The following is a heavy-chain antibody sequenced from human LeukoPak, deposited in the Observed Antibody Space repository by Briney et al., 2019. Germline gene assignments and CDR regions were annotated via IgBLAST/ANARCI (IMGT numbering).Heavy chain of an antibody. J-gene: IGHJ5*02. Sequence: GGSLRLSCAASGYTVSSNYMSWVRQAPGKGLEWVSVIYSGGSTYYADSVKGRFTISRHNSKNTLYLQMNSLRAEDTAVYYCARDKHGELAGEGWFDPWGQGTLVTVSS. V-gene: IGHV3-53*04. CDR3: ARDKHGELAGEGWFDP. CDR2: IYSGGST. CDR1: GYTVSSNY. D-gene: IGHD4-17*01.